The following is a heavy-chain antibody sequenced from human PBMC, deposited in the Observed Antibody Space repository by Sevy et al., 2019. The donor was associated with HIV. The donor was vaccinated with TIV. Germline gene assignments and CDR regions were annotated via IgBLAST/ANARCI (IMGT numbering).Heavy chain of an antibody. V-gene: IGHV3-7*01. J-gene: IGHJ4*02. D-gene: IGHD3-16*01. Sequence: GGSLRLSCAASGFTFSANWMNWVRQAPGKGLEWVANIKADGSDKHYVDSVEGRFTISRDNAKNLLVLQMNSLRVEDTAVYYCAHETFGRFESWGQGTLVTVYS. CDR1: GFTFSANW. CDR3: AHETFGRFES. CDR2: IKADGSDK.